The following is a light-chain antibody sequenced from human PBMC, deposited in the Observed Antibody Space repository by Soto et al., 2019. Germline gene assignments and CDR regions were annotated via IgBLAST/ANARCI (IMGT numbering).Light chain of an antibody. CDR1: QSVSSY. CDR2: DAS. J-gene: IGKJ4*01. CDR3: QQCSSWPLT. Sequence: EIVLTQSPATLSFSPGERATLSCRASQSVSSYLAWYQQKPGQAPRLLIYDASNRATGVPARFSGSGTGTDCTLTISSLEPEDFAVYYSQQCSSWPLTFGGGTKVEIK. V-gene: IGKV3-11*01.